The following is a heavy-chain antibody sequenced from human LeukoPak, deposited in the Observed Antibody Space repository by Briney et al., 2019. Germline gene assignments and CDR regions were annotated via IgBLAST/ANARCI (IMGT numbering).Heavy chain of an antibody. Sequence: SVKVSCKASGGTFSSYAISWVRQAPGQGLEWMGGIIPIFGTANYAQKFQGRVTITTDESTSTAYMELSSLRSEDTAVYYCARAYCGGDCYWQRFDYWGQGTLVTVSS. CDR3: ARAYCGGDCYWQRFDY. D-gene: IGHD2-21*01. CDR1: GGTFSSYA. V-gene: IGHV1-69*05. J-gene: IGHJ4*02. CDR2: IIPIFGTA.